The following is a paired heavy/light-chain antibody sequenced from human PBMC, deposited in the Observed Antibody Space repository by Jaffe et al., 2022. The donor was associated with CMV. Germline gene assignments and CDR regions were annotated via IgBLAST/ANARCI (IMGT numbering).Heavy chain of an antibody. Sequence: QLQLQESGPGLVKPSETLSLTCTVSGGSISTYNFYWGWIRQPPGKGLEWIGSIYYSGSTYYNPSLKSRISISVDTSRNQFSLKLSSVTAADTAVFYCARHDYGDYGVVPGFDLWGQGTLVTVSS. CDR1: GGSISTYNFY. V-gene: IGHV4-39*01. D-gene: IGHD4-17*01. J-gene: IGHJ4*02. CDR3: ARHDYGDYGVVPGFDL. CDR2: IYYSGST.
Light chain of an antibody. Sequence: QSVLTQPPSASGTPGQRVTISCSGYSSNIGTNSVYWYQQFPGAAPKLLIYRNDQRPSGVPDRFSGSKSGTSASLAISGLRSEDEADYYCAAWDDNLSGHTYVFGTGTKVTVL. CDR3: AAWDDNLSGHTYV. CDR1: SSNIGTNS. CDR2: RND. V-gene: IGLV1-47*01. J-gene: IGLJ1*01.